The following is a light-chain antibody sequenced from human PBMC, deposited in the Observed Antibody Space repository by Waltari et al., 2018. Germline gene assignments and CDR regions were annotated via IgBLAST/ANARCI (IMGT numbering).Light chain of an antibody. V-gene: IGLV1-40*01. CDR1: SSNIGAGYD. CDR2: RDD. Sequence: QSVLTQPPSVSGAPGQSVTISCTGSSSNIGAGYDVHWYQQIPGSAPKVLIYRDDNRPSGVPGRFSCSKSGTSASLSVTGLHVEDEADYFCQSYDRDLNAVLFGGGTKLTVL. CDR3: QSYDRDLNAVL. J-gene: IGLJ2*01.